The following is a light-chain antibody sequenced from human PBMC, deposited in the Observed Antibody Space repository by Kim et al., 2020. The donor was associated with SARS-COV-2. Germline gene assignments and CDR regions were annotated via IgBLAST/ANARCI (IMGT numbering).Light chain of an antibody. J-gene: IGLJ3*02. CDR1: STNVGDNY. V-gene: IGLV1-51*01. CDR3: KTWDTSLSVGL. CDR2: DNN. Sequence: QPVLTQPPSVSAAPGQKVTISCSGSSTNVGDNYVFWYQQLPGTAPKLLIYDNNKRPSGIPDRFSGSKSGTSATLGITGLQTGDEADYYCKTWDTSLSVGLFGGGTQLTVL.